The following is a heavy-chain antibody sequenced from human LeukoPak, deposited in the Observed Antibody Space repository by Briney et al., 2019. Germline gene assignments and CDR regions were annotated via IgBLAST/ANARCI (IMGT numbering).Heavy chain of an antibody. CDR3: ASSAAGSPG. CDR1: GFTFSTYG. CDR2: IRNDGTIK. V-gene: IGHV3-30*02. J-gene: IGHJ4*02. D-gene: IGHD6-13*01. Sequence: GGSLRLSCAASGFTFSTYGMHWVRQAPGKGLEWVAFIRNDGTIKYYADSVKGRFTISRDSSKNTLYLQMNSLRAEDTAVYYCASSAAGSPGWGQGTLVTVSS.